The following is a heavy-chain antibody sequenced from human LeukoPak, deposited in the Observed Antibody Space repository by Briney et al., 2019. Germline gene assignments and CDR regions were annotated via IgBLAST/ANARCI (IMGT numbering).Heavy chain of an antibody. CDR1: GFTFSSYS. J-gene: IGHJ4*02. V-gene: IGHV3-21*04. Sequence: PGGSLRLSCAASGFTFSSYSMNWVRQAPGKGLEWVSYISSSSSYIYYADSVKGRFTISRDNAKNSLYLQMNSLGAEDTALYYCAKDISFGELLREPAFDYWGQGTLVTVSS. CDR3: AKDISFGELLREPAFDY. CDR2: ISSSSSYI. D-gene: IGHD3-10*01.